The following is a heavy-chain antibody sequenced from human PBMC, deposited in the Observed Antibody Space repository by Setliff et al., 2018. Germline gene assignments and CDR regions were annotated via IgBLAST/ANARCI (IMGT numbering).Heavy chain of an antibody. CDR1: GLSISGEYY. J-gene: IGHJ6*03. V-gene: IGHV4-38-2*02. CDR2: IYHDGRA. Sequence: SETLSLTCAVSGLSISGEYYWGWIRQPPGGGPEWIGIIYHDGRAYYSTSLKSRVNLSLDMSKTQFSLHLNSVTAADTAVYYCAREQWLDPPGYYYMDVWAKGTTVTVSS. CDR3: AREQWLDPPGYYYMDV. D-gene: IGHD6-19*01.